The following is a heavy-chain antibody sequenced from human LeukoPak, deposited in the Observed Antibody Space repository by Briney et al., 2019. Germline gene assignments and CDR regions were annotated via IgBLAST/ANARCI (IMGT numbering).Heavy chain of an antibody. V-gene: IGHV4-34*01. D-gene: IGHD5-18*01. J-gene: IGHJ6*03. CDR1: GGSFSGYY. CDR3: ARGGSYGYYYYYYMDV. CDR2: INHSGST. Sequence: PSETLSLTCAVYGGSFSGYYWSWIRQPPGKGLEWIGEINHSGSTNYNPSFKSRVTISVDTSKNQLSLKLSSVTAADTAVYYCARGGSYGYYYYYYMDVWGKGTTVTVSS.